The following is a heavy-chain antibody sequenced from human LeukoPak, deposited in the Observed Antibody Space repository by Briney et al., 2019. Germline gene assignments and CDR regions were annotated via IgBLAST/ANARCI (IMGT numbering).Heavy chain of an antibody. Sequence: GGSLRLSCAASGFTFDDYGMSWVRQAPGKGLEWVSGINWNGGSTGYADSVKGRFTISRDNAKNSLYLQMNSLRAEDTSVYYCARVSAGYYDSSGFDDYWGQGTLVTVSS. CDR2: INWNGGST. V-gene: IGHV3-20*04. CDR1: GFTFDDYG. CDR3: ARVSAGYYDSSGFDDY. J-gene: IGHJ4*02. D-gene: IGHD3-22*01.